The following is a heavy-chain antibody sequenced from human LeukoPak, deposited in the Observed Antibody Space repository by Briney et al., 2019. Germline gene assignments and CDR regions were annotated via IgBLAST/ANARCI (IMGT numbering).Heavy chain of an antibody. CDR2: IYPGDSDT. D-gene: IGHD3-16*01. CDR3: ARRQGGQNWHFDL. J-gene: IGHJ2*01. CDR1: GFRFDIYW. Sequence: GESLKISCQGSGFRFDIYWIGWVRQIPGKGLEWMGNIYPGDSDTRFSPSFQGQATMSADRSGGTAYLQWSSLKASDTAMYYCARRQGGQNWHFDLWGRGTAVTVSS. V-gene: IGHV5-51*01.